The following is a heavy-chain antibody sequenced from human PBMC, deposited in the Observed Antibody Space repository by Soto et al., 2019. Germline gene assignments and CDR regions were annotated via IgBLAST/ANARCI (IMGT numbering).Heavy chain of an antibody. CDR3: ARLSGYSYGLSRAFDY. D-gene: IGHD5-18*01. J-gene: IGHJ4*02. V-gene: IGHV4-31*03. CDR1: GGSISSGGYY. Sequence: QVQLQESGPGLVKPSQTLSLTCTVSGGSISSGGYYWSWIRQHPGKGLEWIGYIYYSGSTYYNPSLKRRVTISXXTXKXXFALKLSSVTAADTAVYYCARLSGYSYGLSRAFDYWGQGTLVTVSS. CDR2: IYYSGST.